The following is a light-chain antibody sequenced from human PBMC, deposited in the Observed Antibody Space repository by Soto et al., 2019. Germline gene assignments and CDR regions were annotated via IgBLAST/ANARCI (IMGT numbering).Light chain of an antibody. V-gene: IGLV2-14*03. CDR3: ISYTDRQSYL. J-gene: IGLJ1*01. CDR1: SSDIGSYDH. CDR2: AVS. Sequence: QSVLTQPASVSGSPGQSITISCSGTSSDIGSYDHVAWYQQFPGKSPKPIIYAVSDRPSGVSDRFSGSKSGISASLTISGPQTEDEADYYCISYTDRQSYLFGTGTKVTVL.